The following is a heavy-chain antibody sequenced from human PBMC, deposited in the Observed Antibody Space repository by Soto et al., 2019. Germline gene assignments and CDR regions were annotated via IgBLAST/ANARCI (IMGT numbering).Heavy chain of an antibody. CDR1: GGTFSSYA. Sequence: GASVKVSCKASGGTFSSYAISWVRQAPGQGLEWMGGIIPIFGAANYAQKFQGRVTITADESTSTAYMELSSLRSEDTAVYYCAREGSSSGYYSDYWGQGTLVTVSS. D-gene: IGHD3-22*01. CDR3: AREGSSSGYYSDY. CDR2: IIPIFGAA. V-gene: IGHV1-69*13. J-gene: IGHJ4*02.